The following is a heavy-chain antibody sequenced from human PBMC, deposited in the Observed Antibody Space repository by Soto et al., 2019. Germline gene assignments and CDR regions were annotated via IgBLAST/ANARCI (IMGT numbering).Heavy chain of an antibody. V-gene: IGHV3-48*01. J-gene: IGHJ5*02. D-gene: IGHD2-8*01. CDR1: GFTFSSYS. CDR3: GRVVCVRLNCVAP. Sequence: GGSLRLSCAASGFTFSSYSMNWVRQAPGKGLEWVSYIGRSGGTKNYADSVKGRFTISRDNTKNSLYLHMNSLRAEDMAVYYCGRVVCVRLNCVAPRGPGTLGTSSS. CDR2: IGRSGGTK.